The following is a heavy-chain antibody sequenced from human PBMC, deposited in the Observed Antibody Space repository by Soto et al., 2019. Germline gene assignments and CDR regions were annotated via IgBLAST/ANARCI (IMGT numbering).Heavy chain of an antibody. V-gene: IGHV4-59*01. CDR2: IYYSGST. D-gene: IGHD1-1*01. CDR1: GGSINSYY. Sequence: PSETLSLSCTVSGGSINSYYRSWIRQPPGKGQEWIGYIYYSGSTNYNPSIKSRVTISVDTSKNQFSLKLSSVTAVDLFVYFYAKGKDPTVIYFCGQGTTVT. J-gene: IGHJ6*02. CDR3: AKGKDPTVIYF.